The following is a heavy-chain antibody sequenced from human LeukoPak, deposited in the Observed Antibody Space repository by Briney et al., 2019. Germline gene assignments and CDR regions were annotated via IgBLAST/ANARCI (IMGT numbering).Heavy chain of an antibody. CDR3: AKDTTTGPAEYYFDY. CDR2: ISDNGRNK. J-gene: IGHJ4*02. V-gene: IGHV3-30*18. D-gene: IGHD1-14*01. Sequence: GGSLRLSCAASGFTFSTYGMRWVRQAPGKGMEWVAVISDNGRNKYYGDSVKGRFAISRDNSKNMLYLQMNSLRVEDTAVYYCAKDTTTGPAEYYFDYWGQGTLVTVSS. CDR1: GFTFSTYG.